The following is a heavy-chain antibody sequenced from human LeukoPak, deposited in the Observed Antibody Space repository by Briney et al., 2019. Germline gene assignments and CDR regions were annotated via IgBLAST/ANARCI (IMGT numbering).Heavy chain of an antibody. CDR2: INDSGRA. CDR3: ARRWNYGRNYYIDV. D-gene: IGHD1-7*01. J-gene: IGHJ6*03. CDR1: GGSFSIYY. Sequence: SETLSLTCAVYGGSFSIYYWSWIRQPPGRGLEWLAEINDSGRANYNPSLLSRVTVSVDTCKNQFSLRLTSVTATDAAVYYCARRWNYGRNYYIDVWGKGATVSVSS. V-gene: IGHV4-34*01.